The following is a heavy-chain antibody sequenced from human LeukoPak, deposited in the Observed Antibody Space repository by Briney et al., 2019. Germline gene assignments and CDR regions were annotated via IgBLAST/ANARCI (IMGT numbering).Heavy chain of an antibody. J-gene: IGHJ4*02. CDR3: AGGTYYYVDY. D-gene: IGHD1-26*01. V-gene: IGHV4-59*01. CDR1: GGALSSYY. CDR2: VSYSGSA. Sequence: SETLSLTCTVSGGALSSYYWSWIRQPPGKGLGWIGYVSYSGSAHYNPSLKSRVTISVDTSTNPFSLKLSSVTAADTAVYYCAGGTYYYVDYWGQGTLVTVSS.